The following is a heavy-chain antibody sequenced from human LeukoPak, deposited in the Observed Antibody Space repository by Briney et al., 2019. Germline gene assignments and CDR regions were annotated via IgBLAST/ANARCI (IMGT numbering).Heavy chain of an antibody. V-gene: IGHV3-23*01. Sequence: PGGSLRLSCAAYGFTFSNYAMSCVRQTPGKGLEWVSTISGSGRNTYYTDSVRGRFTISRDNSKNTLYLQMNSLKAEDTGVYYCARHPRPYSYGSFDYWGQGTLITVSS. CDR3: ARHPRPYSYGSFDY. D-gene: IGHD5-18*01. CDR1: GFTFSNYA. CDR2: ISGSGRNT. J-gene: IGHJ4*02.